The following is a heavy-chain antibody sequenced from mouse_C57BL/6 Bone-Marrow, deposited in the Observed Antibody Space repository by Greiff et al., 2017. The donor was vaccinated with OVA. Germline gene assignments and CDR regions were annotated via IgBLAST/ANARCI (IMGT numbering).Heavy chain of an antibody. CDR2: IYPSDSET. CDR1: GYTFTSYW. V-gene: IGHV1-61*01. J-gene: IGHJ1*03. Sequence: QVQLQQPGAELVRPGSSVKLSCKASGYTFTSYWMDWVKQRPGQGLEWIGNIYPSDSETHYNQKFKDKATLTVDKSSSTAYMELSSLTSEDSAVYDSERWGCYGYPLWYIDVWGKGTTVTVSS. CDR3: ERWGCYGYPLWYIDV. D-gene: IGHD2-2*01.